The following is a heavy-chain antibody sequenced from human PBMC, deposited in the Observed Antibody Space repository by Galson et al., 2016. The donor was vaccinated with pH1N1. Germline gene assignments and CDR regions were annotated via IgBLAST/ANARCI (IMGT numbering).Heavy chain of an antibody. J-gene: IGHJ4*02. Sequence: SLRLSCAASGFTFRNYRMNWVRQAPGKGLEWVANIKQDGSEIHYMDSVKGRFTISSDNAKSSVYLQMNSLRAEDTAVYYCTRKIGADWGQGTLLTVSS. CDR2: IKQDGSEI. D-gene: IGHD3-22*01. V-gene: IGHV3-7*01. CDR3: TRKIGAD. CDR1: GFTFRNYR.